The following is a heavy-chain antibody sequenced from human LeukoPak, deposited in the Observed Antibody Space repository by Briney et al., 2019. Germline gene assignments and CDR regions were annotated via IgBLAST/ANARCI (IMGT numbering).Heavy chain of an antibody. J-gene: IGHJ4*02. CDR3: ARHDSFIPY. V-gene: IGHV3-23*01. D-gene: IGHD5-18*01. Sequence: EGSLRLSCAASGFTFNYYAMSWVRQAPGKGLEWVSSISDNEGRTYYTDSVKGRFTISRDNTKNTVYLQMHNLRADDTAVYFCARHDSFIPYWGQGALVTVSS. CDR1: GFTFNYYA. CDR2: ISDNEGRT.